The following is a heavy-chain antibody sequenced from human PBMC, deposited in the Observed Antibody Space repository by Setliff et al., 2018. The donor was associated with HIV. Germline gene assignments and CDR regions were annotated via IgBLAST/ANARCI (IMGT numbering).Heavy chain of an antibody. CDR2: IKQDGSEK. CDR1: GFTFSTYW. V-gene: IGHV3-7*05. J-gene: IGHJ4*02. Sequence: QPGGSLRLSCAVSGFTFSTYWMSWVRQAPGKGLEWVANIKQDGSEKNYMDSVKGRFTISRDNAKNSLYLQMNSLRVEDTAVYYCATDCAVVGGTGSLDSWGQGTLVTVSS. CDR3: ATDCAVVGGTGSLDS. D-gene: IGHD1-26*01.